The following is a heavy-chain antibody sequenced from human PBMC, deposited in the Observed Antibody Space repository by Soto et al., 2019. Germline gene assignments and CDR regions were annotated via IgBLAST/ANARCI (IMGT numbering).Heavy chain of an antibody. D-gene: IGHD1-1*01. J-gene: IGHJ6*02. V-gene: IGHV3-30-3*01. CDR3: ARERASTGRRAGGMDV. CDR1: GFTFSSYA. CDR2: ISYDGSNK. Sequence: QVQLVESGGGVVQPGRSLRLSCAASGFTFSSYAMHWVRQAPGKGLEWVAVISYDGSNKYYADSVKGRFTISRDNSKNTLYLQMNSLRAEDTAVYYCARERASTGRRAGGMDVWGQGTTVAVSS.